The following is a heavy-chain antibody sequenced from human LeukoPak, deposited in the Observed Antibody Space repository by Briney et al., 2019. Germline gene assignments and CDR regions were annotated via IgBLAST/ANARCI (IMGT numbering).Heavy chain of an antibody. D-gene: IGHD5-24*01. V-gene: IGHV3-23*01. Sequence: GGSLRLSCAASGFPFSTYAMSWVRQAPGKGLEWVSVISGSGGDTYYADSVKGRSTISRDNSKNTLHLQMNSLRAEDTAVYYCATVATISPFDYWGQGALVTVSS. CDR2: ISGSGGDT. CDR3: ATVATISPFDY. J-gene: IGHJ4*02. CDR1: GFPFSTYA.